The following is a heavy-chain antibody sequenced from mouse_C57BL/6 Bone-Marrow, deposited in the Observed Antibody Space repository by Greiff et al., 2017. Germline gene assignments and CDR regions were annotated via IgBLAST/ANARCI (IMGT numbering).Heavy chain of an antibody. Sequence: QVQLQQSGAELARPGASVKLSCKASGYTFTSYGISWVKQRTGQGLEWIGEIYPRSGNTYYNEKFKGKATLTADKSSSTAYMELRSLTSEDSAVYFCARITIVTPWFPYCGQGTLVTVSA. CDR2: IYPRSGNT. J-gene: IGHJ3*01. V-gene: IGHV1-81*01. CDR3: ARITIVTPWFPY. D-gene: IGHD2-5*01. CDR1: GYTFTSYG.